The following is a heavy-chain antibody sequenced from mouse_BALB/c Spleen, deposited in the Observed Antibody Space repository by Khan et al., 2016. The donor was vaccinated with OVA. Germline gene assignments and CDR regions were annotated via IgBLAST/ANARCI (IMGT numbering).Heavy chain of an antibody. CDR2: IWSDGSP. CDR1: GFSLITYG. CDR3: ARNSYRYDFTY. Sequence: QVQLKQSGPGLVQPSQSLSITCTVSGFSLITYGVHWVRQSPGKGLEWLGVIWSDGSPDFNAAFLSRLSITKDNSKSQVFFKMSKRQADDTAIYYCARNSYRYDFTYWGRGTLVTVSA. D-gene: IGHD2-12*01. J-gene: IGHJ3*01. V-gene: IGHV2-2*01.